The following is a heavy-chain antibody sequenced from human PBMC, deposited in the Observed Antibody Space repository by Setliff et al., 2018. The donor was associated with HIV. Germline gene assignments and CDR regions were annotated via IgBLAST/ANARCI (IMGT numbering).Heavy chain of an antibody. J-gene: IGHJ6*03. CDR2: IKSKTDGGTT. Sequence: GGSLRLSCAASGFTFNNAWMTWVRQAPGKGLEWVGHIKSKTDGGTTDYAAPVKGRFTISRDDSKTTLYLQMNSLKTEDTAVYYCTTIARNTDWFSGTFYYYMDVWGKGTTVTVSS. D-gene: IGHD3-9*01. CDR1: GFTFNNAW. CDR3: TTIARNTDWFSGTFYYYMDV. V-gene: IGHV3-15*01.